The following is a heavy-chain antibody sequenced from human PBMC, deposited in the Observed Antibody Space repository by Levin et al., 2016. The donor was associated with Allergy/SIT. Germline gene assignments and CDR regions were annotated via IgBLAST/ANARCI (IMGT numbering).Heavy chain of an antibody. Sequence: SETLSLTCTVSGGSISSYYWTWLRQPPGKGLEWMGRTPKSGSPYYSPSLRSRLIIDVDTSKNQFSLRLSSVTAADTAVYFCAREDYGDFGLDFWGQGTLVTVSS. D-gene: IGHD4-17*01. CDR1: GGSISSYY. J-gene: IGHJ4*02. V-gene: IGHV4-59*06. CDR2: TPKSGSP. CDR3: AREDYGDFGLDF.